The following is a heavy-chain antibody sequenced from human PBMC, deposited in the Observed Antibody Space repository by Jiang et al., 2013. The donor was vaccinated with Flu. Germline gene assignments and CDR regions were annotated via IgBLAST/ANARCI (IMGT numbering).Heavy chain of an antibody. V-gene: IGHV1-69*01. CDR2: IIPIFGTA. CDR3: ARGPLTIFGVVLAQSTADYYYYMDV. Sequence: TFTSYDINWVRQATGQGLEWMGGIIPIFGTANYAQKFQGRVTITADESTSTAYMELSSLRSEDTAVYYCARGPLTIFGVVLAQSTADYYYYMDVWGKGTTVTVSS. J-gene: IGHJ6*03. D-gene: IGHD3-3*01. CDR1: TFTSYD.